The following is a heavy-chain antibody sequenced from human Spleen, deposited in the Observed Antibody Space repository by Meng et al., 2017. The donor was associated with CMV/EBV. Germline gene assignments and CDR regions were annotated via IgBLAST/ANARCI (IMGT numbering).Heavy chain of an antibody. V-gene: IGHV3-21*01. D-gene: IGHD3-10*01. CDR3: ARDRWGFGDGAHWFDP. CDR1: GFTFSSYS. Sequence: GESLKISCAASGFTFSSYSMNWVRQAPGKGLEWVSSISSSSSYIYYADSVKGRFTISRDNAKNSLYLQMNSLRAEDTAVYYCARDRWGFGDGAHWFDPWGQGTLVTVSS. CDR2: ISSSSSYI. J-gene: IGHJ5*02.